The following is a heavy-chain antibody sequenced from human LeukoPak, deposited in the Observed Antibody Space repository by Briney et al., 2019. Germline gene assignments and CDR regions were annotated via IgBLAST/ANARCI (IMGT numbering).Heavy chain of an antibody. CDR2: IRNKAYGGTT. J-gene: IGHJ5*02. CDR1: GFIVSDYY. Sequence: GGSLRLSCAASGFIVSDYYMNWVRQAPGQGLECVGFIRNKAYGGTTEYAASVKGRFTISRDDSKSIAYLQMNSLKTEDTAVYYCTRDGSTNSPANWFDPWGRGTLVTVSS. D-gene: IGHD2-2*01. CDR3: TRDGSTNSPANWFDP. V-gene: IGHV3-71*01.